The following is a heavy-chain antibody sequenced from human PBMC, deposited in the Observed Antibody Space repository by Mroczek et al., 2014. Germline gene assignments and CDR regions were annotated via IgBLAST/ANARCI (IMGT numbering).Heavy chain of an antibody. CDR3: AKDGYQRVPAGPSFDY. CDR1: GFTFSSYA. Sequence: ESGGGLVQPGGSLRLSCAASGFTFSSYAMSWVRQAPGKGLEWVSAISGSGGSTYYADSVKGRFTISRDNSKNTLYLQMNSLRAEDTAVYYCAKDGYQRVPAGPSFDYWGQGTLVTVSS. CDR2: ISGSGGST. D-gene: IGHD2-2*01. J-gene: IGHJ4*02. V-gene: IGHV3-23*01.